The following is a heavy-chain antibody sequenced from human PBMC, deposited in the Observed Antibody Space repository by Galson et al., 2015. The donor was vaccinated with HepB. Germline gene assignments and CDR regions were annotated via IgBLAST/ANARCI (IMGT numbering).Heavy chain of an antibody. J-gene: IGHJ4*02. CDR2: INPSGGST. Sequence: SVKVSCKASGYTFTSYYMHWVRQAPGQGLEWMGIINPSGGSTSYAQKFQGRVTMTRDTSTSTVYMELSSLRSEDTAVYYCARDGYSSGWGNTADYWDQGTLVTVSS. CDR1: GYTFTSYY. V-gene: IGHV1-46*01. D-gene: IGHD6-19*01. CDR3: ARDGYSSGWGNTADY.